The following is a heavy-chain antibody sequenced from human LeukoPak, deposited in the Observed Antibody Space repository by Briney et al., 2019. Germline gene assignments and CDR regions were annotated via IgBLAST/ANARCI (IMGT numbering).Heavy chain of an antibody. CDR1: GCSISSGGYY. J-gene: IGHJ4*02. D-gene: IGHD3-3*01. Sequence: SETLSLPCTFSGCSISSGGYYLSRVRPPPRKGLGWIGYIYYSGSTYYNPSLKSRVTISVDTSKNQFSLKLSSVTAADTAVYYCASLRFLEWLFFDYWGQGTLVTVTS. V-gene: IGHV4-31*03. CDR3: ASLRFLEWLFFDY. CDR2: IYYSGST.